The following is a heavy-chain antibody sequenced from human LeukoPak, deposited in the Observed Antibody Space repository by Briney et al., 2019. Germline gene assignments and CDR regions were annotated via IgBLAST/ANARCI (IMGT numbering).Heavy chain of an antibody. V-gene: IGHV3-23*01. J-gene: IGHJ5*02. D-gene: IGHD3-16*01. CDR1: GFTFSSYA. CDR2: ISGSGGST. CDR3: AKDPGWQQYVFWFDP. Sequence: PGGFLRLSCAASGFTFSSYAMSWVRQAPGKGLEWVSAISGSGGSTYYADSVKGRFTISRDNSKNTLYLQMNSLRAEDTAVYYCAKDPGWQQYVFWFDPWGQGTLVTVSS.